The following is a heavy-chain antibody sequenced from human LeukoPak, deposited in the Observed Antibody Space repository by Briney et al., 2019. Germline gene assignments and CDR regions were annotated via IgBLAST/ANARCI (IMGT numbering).Heavy chain of an antibody. Sequence: PGGSLRLSCAASGFTFSSYGMHCVRQAPGKGLEWVAVIWYDGSNKYYADSVKGRFTISRDNSKNTLYLQMNSLRAEDTAVYYCAKERLGYCSSTSCPNYFDYWGQGTLVTVSS. V-gene: IGHV3-33*06. CDR1: GFTFSSYG. CDR2: IWYDGSNK. CDR3: AKERLGYCSSTSCPNYFDY. J-gene: IGHJ4*02. D-gene: IGHD2-2*01.